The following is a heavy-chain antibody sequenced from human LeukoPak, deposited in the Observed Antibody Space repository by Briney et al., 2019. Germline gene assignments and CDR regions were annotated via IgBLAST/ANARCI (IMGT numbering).Heavy chain of an antibody. V-gene: IGHV5-51*01. D-gene: IGHD1-26*01. CDR2: IYPGDSGP. J-gene: IGHJ3*01. CDR3: GMSGDRVPLQDDVFDV. Sequence: GESLKISCKVSGYSFTSYWIGWVRQMPGKGLEWMGIIYPGDSGPTYSPSFQGQVTISVDKSINTAYLQWSSLQASDTAMYYCGMSGDRVPLQDDVFDVWGQGTMVTVST. CDR1: GYSFTSYW.